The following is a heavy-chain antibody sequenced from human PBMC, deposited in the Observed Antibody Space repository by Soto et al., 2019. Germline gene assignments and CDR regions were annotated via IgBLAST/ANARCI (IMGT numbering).Heavy chain of an antibody. Sequence: GGSLRLSCAASGFTFSSYAMSWVHQAPGKWLEWVSAISGSGGSTYYADSVKGRFTISRDNSKNTLYLQMNSLRAEDTAVYYCAKDVGSPLVGATDYWGQGXLVTVSS. CDR1: GFTFSSYA. CDR2: ISGSGGST. J-gene: IGHJ4*02. V-gene: IGHV3-23*01. CDR3: AKDVGSPLVGATDY. D-gene: IGHD1-26*01.